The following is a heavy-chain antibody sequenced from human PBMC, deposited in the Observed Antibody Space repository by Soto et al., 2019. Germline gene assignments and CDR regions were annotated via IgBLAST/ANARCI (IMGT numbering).Heavy chain of an antibody. Sequence: SVKVSCKASGGTFSSYAISWVRQAPGQGLEWMGGIIPIFGTANYAQKFQGRVTITADESTSTAYMELSSLRPEDTAVYYCASSDMVRGVAPRHYYYYYGMDVWGQGTTVTAP. V-gene: IGHV1-69*13. CDR2: IIPIFGTA. D-gene: IGHD3-10*01. CDR1: GGTFSSYA. CDR3: ASSDMVRGVAPRHYYYYYGMDV. J-gene: IGHJ6*02.